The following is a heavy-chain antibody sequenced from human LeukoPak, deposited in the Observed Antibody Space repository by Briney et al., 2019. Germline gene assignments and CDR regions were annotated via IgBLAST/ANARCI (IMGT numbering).Heavy chain of an antibody. CDR3: ARDRGSGSYFDY. V-gene: IGHV3-74*01. J-gene: IGHJ4*02. CDR2: IKSDGSMT. CDR1: GFTFSGYW. Sequence: GGSLRLSCVASGFTFSGYWMHWVRQPPGKGLVWFSRIKSDGSMTNYADSVKGRFTISRDNAKNTLYLQMNSLRAEDTAVYYCARDRGSGSYFDYWGQGTLVTVSS. D-gene: IGHD3-10*01.